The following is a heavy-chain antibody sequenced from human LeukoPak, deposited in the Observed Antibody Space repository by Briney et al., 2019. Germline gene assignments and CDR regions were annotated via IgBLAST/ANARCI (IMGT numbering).Heavy chain of an antibody. CDR3: ARVYRWFNA. J-gene: IGHJ5*02. V-gene: IGHV3-7*05. CDR2: IQKEGSEK. Sequence: GGSLRHSCTASVFTPSSFRMCWVRPPPGKGLEWVANIQKEGSEKYYVYSAKGRFTITRDNAKNTLYLQVSRLRTEDTAVYYGARVYRWFNAWSQGSLVTVYS. CDR1: VFTPSSFR.